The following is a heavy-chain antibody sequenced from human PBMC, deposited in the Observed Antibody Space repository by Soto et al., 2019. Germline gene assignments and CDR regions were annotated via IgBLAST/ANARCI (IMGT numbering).Heavy chain of an antibody. CDR2: IYPGDSDT. Sequence: PGESLKISCKGSGYRFASYWIAWVRQMPGKGLEWMGIIYPGDSDTRYSPSFQGLVTMSADKSTNTAYLQWRSLKTSDTAMYYCARQGSSGYYYYGMDVWGQGTTVTVSS. V-gene: IGHV5-51*01. D-gene: IGHD3-10*01. J-gene: IGHJ6*02. CDR3: ARQGSSGYYYYGMDV. CDR1: GYRFASYW.